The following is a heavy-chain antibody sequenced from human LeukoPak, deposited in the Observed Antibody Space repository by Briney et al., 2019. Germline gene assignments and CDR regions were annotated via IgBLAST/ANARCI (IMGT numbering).Heavy chain of an antibody. CDR3: ARDRMRGYSYGYKSDYYYYYMDV. J-gene: IGHJ6*03. CDR1: GYTFTSYG. D-gene: IGHD5-18*01. CDR2: ISAYNGNT. Sequence: ASVKVSXKASGYTFTSYGISWVRQAPGQGLEWMRWISAYNGNTNYAQKLQGRVTMTTDTSTSTAYMELRSLRSDDTAVYYCARDRMRGYSYGYKSDYYYYYMDVWGKGTTVTVSS. V-gene: IGHV1-18*01.